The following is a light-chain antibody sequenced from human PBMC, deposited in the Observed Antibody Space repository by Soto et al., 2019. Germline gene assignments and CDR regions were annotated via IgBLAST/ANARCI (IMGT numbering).Light chain of an antibody. Sequence: QSVLTQPPSASGTPGQRVTISCSGSSSNIGSNYVSWYQQLPGTAPKLLIYSNNQRPSGVPDRFSGSKSGTSASLAISGLRSDDEADYYCAAWDDSLSGWVFGGGTKVTVL. CDR3: AAWDDSLSGWV. J-gene: IGLJ3*02. CDR1: SSNIGSNY. V-gene: IGLV1-47*02. CDR2: SNN.